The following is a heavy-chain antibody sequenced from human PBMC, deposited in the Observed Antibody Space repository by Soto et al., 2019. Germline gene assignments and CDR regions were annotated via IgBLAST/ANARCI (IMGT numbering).Heavy chain of an antibody. V-gene: IGHV3-9*01. D-gene: IGHD5-18*01. CDR2: ISWNSGDK. J-gene: IGHJ3*01. CDR3: TRGRYGDALDL. CDR1: GFTFDDYA. Sequence: EVQLVESGGGLVQPGRSLRLSCAASGFTFDDYAMHWVRQPPGKGLEWVSSISWNSGDKDYADSVKGRFTISRDNAKNSLYVEMNSLRAEDTALYYCTRGRYGDALDLWGQGTMVTVSS.